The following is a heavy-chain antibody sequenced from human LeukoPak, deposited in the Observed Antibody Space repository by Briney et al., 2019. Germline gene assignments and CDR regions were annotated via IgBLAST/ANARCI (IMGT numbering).Heavy chain of an antibody. CDR3: ARGEDQRWLQDYFDY. CDR2: IYYSGST. CDR1: GGSISSSSYY. J-gene: IGHJ4*02. Sequence: SETLSLTCTVSGGSISSSSYYWGWIRQPPGKGLECIGSIYYSGSTYYNPSLKSRVTISVDTSKNQFSLKLSSVTAADTAVYYCARGEDQRWLQDYFDYWGQGTLVTVSS. V-gene: IGHV4-39*07. D-gene: IGHD5-24*01.